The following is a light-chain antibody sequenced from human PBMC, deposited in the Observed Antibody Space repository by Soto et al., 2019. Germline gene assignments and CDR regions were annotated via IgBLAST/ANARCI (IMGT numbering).Light chain of an antibody. CDR3: QSYDTGLSVLEV. CDR1: SSNIGAGYD. J-gene: IGLJ1*01. Sequence: QSVLTQPPSVSGAPGQRVTISCTGSSSNIGAGYDVHWYQQLPGTAPKLLIYGNNNRPSGVPDRFSGSKSGTSASLAVTGLQAEDEADYYCQSYDTGLSVLEVFGTGTKVTVL. CDR2: GNN. V-gene: IGLV1-40*01.